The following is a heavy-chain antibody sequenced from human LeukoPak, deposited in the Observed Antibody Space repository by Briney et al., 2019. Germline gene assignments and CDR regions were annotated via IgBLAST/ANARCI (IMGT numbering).Heavy chain of an antibody. CDR2: IYTGGST. CDR1: GGSISSGSYY. V-gene: IGHV4-61*02. D-gene: IGHD4-11*01. Sequence: TPSLTCTVSGGSISSGSYYWSWIRQPAGKGLEWIGRIYTGGSTNYNPSLKSRVTISVDTSKNQFSLKLGSVTAADTAVYYCASTGYWGQGTLVTVSS. CDR3: ASTGY. J-gene: IGHJ4*02.